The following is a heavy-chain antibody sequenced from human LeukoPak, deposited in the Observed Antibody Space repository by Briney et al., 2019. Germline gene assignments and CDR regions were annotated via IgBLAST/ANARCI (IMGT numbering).Heavy chain of an antibody. CDR3: ARAYDILTGYSPLYYYYYMDV. D-gene: IGHD3-9*01. J-gene: IGHJ6*03. V-gene: IGHV1-18*01. CDR1: GYTFTSYG. CDR2: ISAYNGNT. Sequence: ASVKVSCKASGYTFTSYGISWVRQAPGQGREWMGWISAYNGNTNYAQKLHGRVTMTTDTSTSTAYMELRSLRSDDTAVYYCARAYDILTGYSPLYYYYYMDVWGKGTTVTVSS.